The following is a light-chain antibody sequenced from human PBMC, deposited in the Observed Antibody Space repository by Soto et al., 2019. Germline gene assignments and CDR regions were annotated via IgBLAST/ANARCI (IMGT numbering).Light chain of an antibody. CDR1: QTVISQ. CDR3: QQRRDWPIT. J-gene: IGKJ5*01. Sequence: EIVLTQSPATLSLSPGERATLSCRASQTVISQLGWYQQKPGQAPRLLIYDASNRATGIPARFSGSGSGTDFTLFISSLEPEDFAVYYCQQRRDWPITFGQGTRLEIK. V-gene: IGKV3-11*01. CDR2: DAS.